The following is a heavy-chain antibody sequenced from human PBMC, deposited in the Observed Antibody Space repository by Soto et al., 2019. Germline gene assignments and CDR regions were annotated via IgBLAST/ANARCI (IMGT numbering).Heavy chain of an antibody. V-gene: IGHV3-33*01. J-gene: IGHJ4*02. CDR1: GFTFSSYG. CDR2: IWYDGSNK. CDR3: ARDIRFLEWSLDY. D-gene: IGHD3-3*01. Sequence: GGSLRLSCAASGFTFSSYGMHWVRQAPGKGLEWVAVIWYDGSNKYYADSVKGRFTISRDNSKNTLYLQMNSLRAEDTAVYYCARDIRFLEWSLDYWGQGTLVTVSS.